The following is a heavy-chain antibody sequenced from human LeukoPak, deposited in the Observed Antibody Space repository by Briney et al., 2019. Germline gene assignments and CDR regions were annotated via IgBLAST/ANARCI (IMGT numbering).Heavy chain of an antibody. CDR2: IIPIFGTA. D-gene: IGHD3-10*01. CDR1: GGTFSSYA. CDR3: ARGRSKDYYGSGSHY. V-gene: IGHV1-69*05. J-gene: IGHJ4*02. Sequence: ASVKVSCKASGGTFSSYAIGWVRQAPGQGLEWMGRIIPIFGTANYAQKFQGRVTITTDESTSTAYMELSSLRSEDTAVYYCARGRSKDYYGSGSHYWGQGTLVTVSS.